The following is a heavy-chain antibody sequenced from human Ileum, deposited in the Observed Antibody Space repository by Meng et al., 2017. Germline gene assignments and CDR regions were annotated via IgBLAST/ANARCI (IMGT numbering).Heavy chain of an antibody. CDR1: GGSFSSDNYY. D-gene: IGHD3-10*01. CDR2: TYYNGSP. Sequence: QVQLQESGPGLVKPSQTLSLTCSVSGGSFSSDNYYWTWIRQTPGKGLEWIGLTYYNGSPFYNPSLRSRVTISVDTSKDQFSPKLTSVTAADTAVYYCARERRHYYGSGSFDYWGQGILVPSPQ. J-gene: IGHJ4*02. V-gene: IGHV4-30-4*01. CDR3: ARERRHYYGSGSFDY.